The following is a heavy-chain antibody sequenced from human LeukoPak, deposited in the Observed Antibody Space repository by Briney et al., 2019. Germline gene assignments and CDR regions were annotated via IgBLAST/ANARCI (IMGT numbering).Heavy chain of an antibody. CDR1: GGTFSSYA. CDR3: ARSYYYDSSGYNPIDY. J-gene: IGHJ4*02. D-gene: IGHD3-22*01. Sequence: SMKASCKASGGTFSSYAISWVRQAPGQGLEWMGRIIPILGIANYAQKFQGRVTITADKSTGTAYMELSSLRSEDTAVYYCARSYYYDSSGYNPIDYWGQGTLVTVSS. CDR2: IIPILGIA. V-gene: IGHV1-69*04.